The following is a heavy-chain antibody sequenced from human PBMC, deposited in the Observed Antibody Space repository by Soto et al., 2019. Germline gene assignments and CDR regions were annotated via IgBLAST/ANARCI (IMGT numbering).Heavy chain of an antibody. V-gene: IGHV3-33*03. Sequence: GGSLRLSCAASGFTVSSYGMHWVRQAPGKGLEWVAVIWYDGSNKYYADSVKGRFTISRDNSENTLYLQMDSLSGEDAAVYYCAKDTYYHDSSGYYIFDSWGQGTLVTVSS. CDR1: GFTVSSYG. CDR3: AKDTYYHDSSGYYIFDS. CDR2: IWYDGSNK. D-gene: IGHD3-22*01. J-gene: IGHJ4*02.